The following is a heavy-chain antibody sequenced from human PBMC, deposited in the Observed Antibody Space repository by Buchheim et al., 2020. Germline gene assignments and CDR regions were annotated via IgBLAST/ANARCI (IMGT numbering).Heavy chain of an antibody. CDR1: GGSVSSGSYY. J-gene: IGHJ6*02. CDR2: IYYSGST. CDR3: ARVAGNYDFWSGYMGYYYGMDV. Sequence: QVQLQGSGPGLVKPSETLSLTCTVSGGSVSSGSYYWSWIRQPPGKGLEWIGYIYYSGSTNYNPSLKSRVTISVDTSKNQFSLKLSSVTAADTAVYYCARVAGNYDFWSGYMGYYYGMDVWGQGTT. V-gene: IGHV4-61*01. D-gene: IGHD3-3*01.